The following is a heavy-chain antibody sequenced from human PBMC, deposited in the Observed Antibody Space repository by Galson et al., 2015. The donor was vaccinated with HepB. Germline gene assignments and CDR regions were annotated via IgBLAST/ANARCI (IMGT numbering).Heavy chain of an antibody. D-gene: IGHD4-23*01. J-gene: IGHJ4*02. CDR2: IYSGGST. V-gene: IGHV3-53*01. Sequence: SLRLSCAASGFTVSSNYMSWVRQAPGKGLEWVSVIYSGGSTYYADSVKGRFTISRDNSKNTLYLQMNSLRAEDTAVYYCATPLGGYGGNAFFGYWGPGTLVTVSS. CDR1: GFTVSSNY. CDR3: ATPLGGYGGNAFFGY.